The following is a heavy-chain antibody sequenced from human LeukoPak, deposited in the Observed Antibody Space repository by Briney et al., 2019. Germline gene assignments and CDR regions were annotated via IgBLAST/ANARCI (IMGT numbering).Heavy chain of an antibody. CDR2: IYPNSGGT. D-gene: IGHD5-18*01. CDR3: ARGGYSYGFSLTAYYYMDV. J-gene: IGHJ6*03. V-gene: IGHV1-2*02. CDR1: AYTFTGYY. Sequence: GASVKVSCKASAYTFTGYYMHWVRQAPGQGLEWMGWIYPNSGGTNYAQKFQGRVTMTRDTSISTAYMELSRLRSDDTAVYYCARGGYSYGFSLTAYYYMDVWGKGTTVTVSS.